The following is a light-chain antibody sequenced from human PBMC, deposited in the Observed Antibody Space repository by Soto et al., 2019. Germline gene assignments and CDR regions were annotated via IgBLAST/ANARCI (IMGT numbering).Light chain of an antibody. CDR3: AAWDDSLSAVV. CDR1: SSNIGSNY. J-gene: IGLJ2*01. CDR2: SND. V-gene: IGLV1-47*02. Sequence: QPVLTQPPSASGTPGQRVTISCSGSSSNIGSNYVYWYQQLPGAAPKLLIYSNDQRPSGVPDRFSGSKSGTSASLAINGLRSEDEADYYCAAWDDSLSAVVFGGGTKLTVL.